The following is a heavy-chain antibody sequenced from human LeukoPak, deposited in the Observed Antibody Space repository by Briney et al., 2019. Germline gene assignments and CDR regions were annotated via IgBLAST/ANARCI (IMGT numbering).Heavy chain of an antibody. V-gene: IGHV4-59*01. CDR3: ARSPYGDYYPFDH. D-gene: IGHD4-17*01. Sequence: PSETLSLTCTVSGGSISGYYWSWFRQPPGKGLEWIGYIHSSGATEYNPSLQSRITTSVDTSKNQFSLKLSSVTSADTAVYYCARSPYGDYYPFDHWGQGTLVSVSS. J-gene: IGHJ4*02. CDR1: GGSISGYY. CDR2: IHSSGAT.